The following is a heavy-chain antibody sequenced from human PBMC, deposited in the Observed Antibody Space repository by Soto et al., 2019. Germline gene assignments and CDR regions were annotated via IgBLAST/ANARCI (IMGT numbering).Heavy chain of an antibody. CDR2: TSGSGGST. J-gene: IGHJ3*02. V-gene: IGHV3-23*01. CDR3: AKSGGVVVAAWPLGAFDI. D-gene: IGHD2-15*01. Sequence: GGSLRLSCAASGFTFSSYAMSWVRQAPGKGLEWVSATSGSGGSTYYADSVKGRFTISRDNSKNTLCLQMNSLRAEDTAVYYCAKSGGVVVAAWPLGAFDIWGQGTMVTVSS. CDR1: GFTFSSYA.